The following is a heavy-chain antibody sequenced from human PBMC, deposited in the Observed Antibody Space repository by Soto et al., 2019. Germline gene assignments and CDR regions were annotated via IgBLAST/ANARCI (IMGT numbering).Heavy chain of an antibody. CDR1: GYTFTSYA. CDR3: ARDLAHGTPDY. V-gene: IGHV1-3*01. CDR2: INAGNGNT. D-gene: IGHD2-15*01. Sequence: QVQLVQSGAEVKKPGASVKVSCKAFGYTFTSYAIHWVRQAPGQRLEWMGWINAGNGNTKYSQKFQGRVTITRDTSASTAYMELTSLRSEDTAVYCCARDLAHGTPDYWGQGTLVTVSS. J-gene: IGHJ4*02.